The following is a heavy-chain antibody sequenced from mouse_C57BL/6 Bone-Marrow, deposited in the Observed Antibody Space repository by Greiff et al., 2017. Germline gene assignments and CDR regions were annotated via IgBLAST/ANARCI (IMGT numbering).Heavy chain of an antibody. J-gene: IGHJ4*01. V-gene: IGHV1-63*01. CDR3: ARGGYGGYAMDY. D-gene: IGHD1-2*01. CDR1: GYTFTNYW. CDR2: IYPGGGYT. Sequence: QVQLQQSGAELVRPGTSVKMSCKASGYTFTNYWIGWAKQRPGHGLEWIGDIYPGGGYTNYNEKFKGKATLTADKSSSTAYMQFSSPTSEDSAIYYCARGGYGGYAMDYWGQGTSVTVSS.